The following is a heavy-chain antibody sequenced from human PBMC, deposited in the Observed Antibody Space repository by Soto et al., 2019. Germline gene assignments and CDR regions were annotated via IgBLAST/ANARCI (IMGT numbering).Heavy chain of an antibody. V-gene: IGHV3-74*01. CDR2: INSDGSST. CDR3: ARGDCSSTSRPWLGGMDV. D-gene: IGHD2-2*01. Sequence: GGSLRLSCAASGFTFSSYWMHWVRQAPGKGLVWVSRINSDGSSTSYADSVKGRFTISRDNAKNTLYLQMNSLRAEDTAVYYCARGDCSSTSRPWLGGMDVWGQGTTVTVSS. J-gene: IGHJ6*02. CDR1: GFTFSSYW.